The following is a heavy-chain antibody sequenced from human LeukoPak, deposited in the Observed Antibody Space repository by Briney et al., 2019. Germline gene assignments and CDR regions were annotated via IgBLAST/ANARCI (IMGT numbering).Heavy chain of an antibody. D-gene: IGHD4-17*01. V-gene: IGHV1-8*01. CDR1: GYTFTSYD. J-gene: IGHJ6*02. CDR2: KNPNSGNT. CDR3: ARMGGDGDYYYGMDV. Sequence: ASVKVSCKASGYTFTSYDINWVRQATGQGLEWMGWKNPNSGNTGYAQKFQGRVTMTTDTSTSTAYMELRSLRSDDTAVYYCARMGGDGDYYYGMDVWGQGTTVTVSS.